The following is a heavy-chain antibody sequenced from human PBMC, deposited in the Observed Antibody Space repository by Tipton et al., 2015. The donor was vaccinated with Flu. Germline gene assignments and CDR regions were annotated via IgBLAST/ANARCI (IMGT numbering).Heavy chain of an antibody. CDR1: GFTLSNHW. D-gene: IGHD2-2*01. J-gene: IGHJ6*02. Sequence: AVSGFTLSNHWVNWVRQAPGKGLAWVASMNEDGSVKNYVDSVKGRFTISRDNAKNSASLHMNSLRDEDTAVYYCAKGISPYCSNNKCQGARYFYGLDAWGQGTPVTASS. CDR2: MNEDGSVK. V-gene: IGHV3-7*01. CDR3: AKGISPYCSNNKCQGARYFYGLDA.